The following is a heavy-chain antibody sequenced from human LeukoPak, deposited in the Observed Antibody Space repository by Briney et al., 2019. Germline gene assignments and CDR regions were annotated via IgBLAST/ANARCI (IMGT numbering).Heavy chain of an antibody. CDR1: GGSISSYY. V-gene: IGHV4-59*01. CDR2: IYYSGST. J-gene: IGHJ3*02. CDR3: ARVRKESPGWAFDI. Sequence: SETLSPTCTVSGGSISSYYWSWIRQPPGKGLEWIGYIYYSGSTNYNPSLKSRVTISVDTPKNQFSLKLSSVTAADTAVYYCARVRKESPGWAFDIWGQGTMVTVSS.